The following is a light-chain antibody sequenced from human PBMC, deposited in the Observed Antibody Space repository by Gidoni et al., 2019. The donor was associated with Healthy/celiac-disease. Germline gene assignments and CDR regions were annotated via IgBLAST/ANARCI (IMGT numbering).Light chain of an antibody. Sequence: QSVLTQPPSPPSTPGPKVTISCSGSSSNIGNNYVYWYQQPPGTAPKLLIYRNNQRPSGIPDRFSGSKSGTSASLAISGLRSEDEADYYCAAWDGSLSGWVFGGGTKLTVL. CDR3: AAWDGSLSGWV. CDR2: RNN. J-gene: IGLJ3*02. V-gene: IGLV1-47*01. CDR1: SSNIGNNY.